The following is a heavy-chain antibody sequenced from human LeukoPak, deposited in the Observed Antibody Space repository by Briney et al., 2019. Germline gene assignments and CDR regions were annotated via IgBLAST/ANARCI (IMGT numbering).Heavy chain of an antibody. V-gene: IGHV3-33*01. CDR2: IWYDGSNK. Sequence: GGSLRLSCTTSGFTFSSYGMHWIRQAPGKGLEWVAVIWYDGSNKYYANSVKGRFTISRDNSKNTLYLQMNSLRAEDTAVYCCARDGYYDSSGYYYNYYYYMDFWGKETTVTVSS. CDR3: ARDGYYDSSGYYYNYYYYMDF. D-gene: IGHD3-22*01. J-gene: IGHJ6*03. CDR1: GFTFSSYG.